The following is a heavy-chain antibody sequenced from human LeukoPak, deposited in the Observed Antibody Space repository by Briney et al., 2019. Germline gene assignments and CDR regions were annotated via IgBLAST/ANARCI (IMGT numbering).Heavy chain of an antibody. J-gene: IGHJ6*03. CDR3: ARISSTPHYYYYMDV. D-gene: IGHD5/OR15-5a*01. V-gene: IGHV3-48*04. Sequence: GGSLRLSCAASGFTFSSYSMNWVRQAPGKGLEWVSYISSSSSTIYYADSVKGRFTISRDNAKNSLYLQMNRLRAEDTAVYYCARISSTPHYYYYMDVWGKGTTVTVSS. CDR1: GFTFSSYS. CDR2: ISSSSSTI.